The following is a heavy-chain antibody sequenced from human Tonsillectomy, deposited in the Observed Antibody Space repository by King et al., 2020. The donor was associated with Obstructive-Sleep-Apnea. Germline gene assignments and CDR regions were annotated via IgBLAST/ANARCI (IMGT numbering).Heavy chain of an antibody. J-gene: IGHJ4*02. D-gene: IGHD3-10*01. CDR3: ARWSYGSGSYYFDY. V-gene: IGHV4-31*03. Sequence: PLQESGPGLVKPSQTLSLTCTVSGGSISSGGYYWSWIRQHPGKGLEWIGYIYYSGSTYYNPSLKSRVTISVDTSKNQFSLKLSSVTAADTAVYYCARWSYGSGSYYFDYWGQGTLVTVSS. CDR1: GGSISSGGYY. CDR2: IYYSGST.